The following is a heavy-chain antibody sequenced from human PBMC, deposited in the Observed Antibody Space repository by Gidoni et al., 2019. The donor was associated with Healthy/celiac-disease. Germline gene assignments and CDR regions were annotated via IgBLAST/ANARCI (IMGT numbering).Heavy chain of an antibody. J-gene: IGHJ4*02. CDR2: T. D-gene: IGHD3-3*01. V-gene: IGHV4-34*01. CDR3: ASDFWSGYYGTY. Sequence: TNYNPSLKSRVTISVDTSKNQFSLKLSSVTAADTAVYYCASDFWSGYYGTYWGQGTLVTVSS.